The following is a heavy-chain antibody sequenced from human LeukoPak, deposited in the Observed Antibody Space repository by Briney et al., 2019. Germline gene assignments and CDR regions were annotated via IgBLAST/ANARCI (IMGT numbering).Heavy chain of an antibody. CDR3: ARGIVAGRSWFDP. D-gene: IGHD2-15*01. CDR2: IYHSGST. J-gene: IGHJ5*02. V-gene: IGHV4-30-2*01. CDR1: GGSISSGGYY. Sequence: SQTLSLTCTVSGGSISSGGYYWSWIRQPPGKGLEWIGYIYHSGSTYYNPSLKSRVTISVDRSKNQFSLKLSSVTAADTAVYYCARGIVAGRSWFDPWGQGTLVTVSS.